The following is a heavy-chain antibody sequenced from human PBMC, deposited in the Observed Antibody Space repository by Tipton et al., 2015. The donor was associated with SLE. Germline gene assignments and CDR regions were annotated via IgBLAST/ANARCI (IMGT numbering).Heavy chain of an antibody. CDR1: GGSISSHY. Sequence: TLSLTCTVSGGSISSHYWSWIRQPPGKGLEWIGYVYYSGSTNYNPSLKSRVTISVDTSKNQFPLKLSSVTAADTAVYYCARDGGLVDYDFWSGYSPGAFDIWGQGTMVTVSS. V-gene: IGHV4-59*11. J-gene: IGHJ3*02. CDR2: VYYSGST. CDR3: ARDGGLVDYDFWSGYSPGAFDI. D-gene: IGHD3-3*01.